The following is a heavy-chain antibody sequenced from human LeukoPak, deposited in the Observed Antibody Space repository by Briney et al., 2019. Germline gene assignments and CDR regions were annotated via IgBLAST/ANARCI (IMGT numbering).Heavy chain of an antibody. CDR3: ARMNREGIQPPFDY. CDR2: INPNSGGT. CDR1: GYTFTSHA. V-gene: IGHV1-2*02. J-gene: IGHJ4*02. D-gene: IGHD5-18*01. Sequence: ASVKVSCKASGYTFTSHAINWVRQTTGQGLEWMGWINPNSGGTNYAQKFQGRVTMTRDTSISTAYMELSRLRSDDTAVCYCARMNREGIQPPFDYWGQGTLVTVSS.